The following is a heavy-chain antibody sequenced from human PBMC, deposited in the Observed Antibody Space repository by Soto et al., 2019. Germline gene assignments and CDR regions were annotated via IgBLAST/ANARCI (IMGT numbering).Heavy chain of an antibody. V-gene: IGHV3-21*01. CDR3: ARNPYYDSSGYYYFPSWFDP. Sequence: PGGSLRLSCAAAGFTFSSYSMNWVRPAPGKGLEWVSSISSSSSYIYYADSVKGRFTISRDNAKNSLYLQMNSLRAEDTAVYYCARNPYYDSSGYYYFPSWFDPWGQGTLVTVSS. J-gene: IGHJ5*02. CDR2: ISSSSSYI. D-gene: IGHD3-22*01. CDR1: GFTFSSYS.